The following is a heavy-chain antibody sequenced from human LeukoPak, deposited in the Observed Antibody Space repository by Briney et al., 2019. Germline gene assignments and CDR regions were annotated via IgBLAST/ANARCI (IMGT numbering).Heavy chain of an antibody. CDR3: ARQADYNLLTGYYKGHLDY. J-gene: IGHJ4*02. D-gene: IGHD3-9*01. Sequence: PGASLQISCGSSGYSFTTYWIAWVRQVPGKALEWMGIIYPDDSDTRYSPSFRGQVTTSADKSISTAYLQWSSLRAPDTAVYYCARQADYNLLTGYYKGHLDYWGRGTLVTVSS. CDR2: IYPDDSDT. V-gene: IGHV5-51*01. CDR1: GYSFTTYW.